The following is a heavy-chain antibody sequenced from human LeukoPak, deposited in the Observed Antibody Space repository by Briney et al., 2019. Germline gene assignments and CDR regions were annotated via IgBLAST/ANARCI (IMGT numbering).Heavy chain of an antibody. CDR2: ISGTSGRT. Sequence: GGSLRLSCAASGFTFSNYAMDWVRQAPGKGLEWVSAISGTSGRTYYADSVKGRFTISRDNPKNTLYLQMNSLRAEDTAVYYCARDRDAFDIWGQGTMVTVSS. CDR1: GFTFSNYA. J-gene: IGHJ3*02. CDR3: ARDRDAFDI. V-gene: IGHV3-23*01.